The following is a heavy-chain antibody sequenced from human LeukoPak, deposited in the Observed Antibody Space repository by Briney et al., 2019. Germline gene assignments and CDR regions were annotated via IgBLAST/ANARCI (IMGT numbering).Heavy chain of an antibody. Sequence: ASVKVSCKASGGTFSSYAISWVRQAPGQGLEWMGGIIPIFGTANYAQKFQGRVTITTDESTSTAYMELSSPRSEDTAVYYCATSEGGGYYSAPYFDYWGQGTLVTVSS. CDR2: IIPIFGTA. CDR1: GGTFSSYA. D-gene: IGHD3-22*01. J-gene: IGHJ4*02. V-gene: IGHV1-69*05. CDR3: ATSEGGGYYSAPYFDY.